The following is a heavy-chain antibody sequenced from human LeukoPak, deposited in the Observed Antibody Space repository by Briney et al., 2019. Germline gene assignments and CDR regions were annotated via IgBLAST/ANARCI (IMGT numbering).Heavy chain of an antibody. CDR3: AKFGRGGN. CDR2: ISWNSGSI. CDR1: GFTFDDYA. J-gene: IGHJ4*02. V-gene: IGHV3-9*01. Sequence: GGSLRLSCAASGFTFDDYAMHWVRQAPGKGLEWVSGISWNSGSIGYADSVKGRFTISRDNAKNSLYLQMNSLRAEDTALYYCAKFGRGGNWGQGTLVTVSS. D-gene: IGHD2-15*01.